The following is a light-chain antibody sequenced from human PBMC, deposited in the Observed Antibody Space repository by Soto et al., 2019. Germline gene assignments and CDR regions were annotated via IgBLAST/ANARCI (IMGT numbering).Light chain of an antibody. CDR3: QQDDSLPPT. Sequence: DIQLTQSPSSLSASVGDRVTITCQASQDIIRYVNWYQQQIGKAPKLLMFDAATLGSGIPSRFSGSGSGSECTLTISSLQPEVFATYSWQQDDSLPPTFGGGTKV. V-gene: IGKV1-33*01. CDR1: QDIIRY. J-gene: IGKJ4*01. CDR2: DAA.